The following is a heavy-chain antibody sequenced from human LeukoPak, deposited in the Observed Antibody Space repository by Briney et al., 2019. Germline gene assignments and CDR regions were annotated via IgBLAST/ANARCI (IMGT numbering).Heavy chain of an antibody. V-gene: IGHV4-38-2*02. Sequence: SETLSLTCTVSSYSISSGYYWGWIRPPPGKGLEWIGSIYHSGSTYYNPSLKSRVTISVDTSKNQFSLKLNSVTAADTAVYYCARDYHSNNYDHPFDYWGQGTLVTVSS. CDR1: SYSISSGYY. J-gene: IGHJ4*02. D-gene: IGHD4-11*01. CDR3: ARDYHSNNYDHPFDY. CDR2: IYHSGST.